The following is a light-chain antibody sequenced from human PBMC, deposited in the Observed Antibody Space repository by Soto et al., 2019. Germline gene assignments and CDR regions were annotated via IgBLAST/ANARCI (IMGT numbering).Light chain of an antibody. CDR3: QQYYNTPTA. J-gene: IGKJ2*01. V-gene: IGKV4-1*01. Sequence: DIVMTQSPDSLAVSLGERATINCKSSQSVLYSSNNQNYLAWYQQKPGQPPKLLIYWASTRESGVPDRFSGSGSGTEFTLTISSLQAEDVAVYYCQQYYNTPTAFGQGTKLEIK. CDR1: QSVLYSSNNQNY. CDR2: WAS.